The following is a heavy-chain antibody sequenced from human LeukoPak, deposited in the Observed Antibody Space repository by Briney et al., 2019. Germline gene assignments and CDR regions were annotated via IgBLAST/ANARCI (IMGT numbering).Heavy chain of an antibody. J-gene: IGHJ4*02. V-gene: IGHV1-69*05. D-gene: IGHD3-10*01. CDR1: GYTFTSYG. CDR3: ARGRKAVWFGDL. CDR2: IIPIFGTA. Sequence: SVKVSCKASGYTFTSYGISWVRQAPGQGLEWMGGIIPIFGTANYAQKFQGRVTITTDESTSTAYMELSSLGSEDTAVYYCARGRKAVWFGDLWGQGTLVTVSS.